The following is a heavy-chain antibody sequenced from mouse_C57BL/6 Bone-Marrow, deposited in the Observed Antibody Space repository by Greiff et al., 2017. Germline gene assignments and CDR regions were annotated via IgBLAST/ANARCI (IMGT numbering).Heavy chain of an antibody. CDR1: GFTFSSYA. Sequence: EVKVVESGGGLVKPGGSLKLSCAASGFTFSSYAMSWVRQTPEKRLEWVATISDGGSYTYYPDNVKGRFTISRDNAKNNLYLQMSHLKSEDTAMYYCVRDRAFSNFGYYYAMDYWGQGTSVTVSS. D-gene: IGHD2-5*01. J-gene: IGHJ4*01. CDR3: VRDRAFSNFGYYYAMDY. CDR2: ISDGGSYT. V-gene: IGHV5-4*01.